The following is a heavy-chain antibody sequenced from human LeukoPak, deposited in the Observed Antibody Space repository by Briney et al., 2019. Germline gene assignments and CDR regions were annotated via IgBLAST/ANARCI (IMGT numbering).Heavy chain of an antibody. V-gene: IGHV1-18*01. CDR3: ARGLEPITMIENPSPHY. J-gene: IGHJ4*02. D-gene: IGHD3-22*01. CDR1: GYTFTSYG. CDR2: ISAYNGNT. Sequence: GASVKVSCKASGYTFTSYGISWVRQAPGQGLEWMGWISAYNGNTNYAQKLQGRVTMTTDTSTSTAYMELRSLRSDDTAVYYCARGLEPITMIENPSPHYWGQGTLVTVSS.